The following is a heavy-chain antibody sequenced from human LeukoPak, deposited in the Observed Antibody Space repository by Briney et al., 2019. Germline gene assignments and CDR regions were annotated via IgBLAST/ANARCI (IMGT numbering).Heavy chain of an antibody. CDR1: GGSISSSSYY. Sequence: PSETLSLTCTVSGGSISSSSYYWGWIRQPPGKGLEWIGSIYYSGSTYYNPSLKSRVTISVDTSKNQFSLKLSSVTAADTAVYYCARDLAWFDYWGQGTLVTVSS. V-gene: IGHV4-39*07. D-gene: IGHD3/OR15-3a*01. CDR2: IYYSGST. J-gene: IGHJ4*02. CDR3: ARDLAWFDY.